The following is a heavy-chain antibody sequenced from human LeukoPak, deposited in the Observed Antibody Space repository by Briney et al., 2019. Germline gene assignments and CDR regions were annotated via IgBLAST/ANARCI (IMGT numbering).Heavy chain of an antibody. Sequence: SVKVSCKASGYTFTGYYMHWVRQAPGQGLEWMGGIIPIFGTANYAQKFQGRVTITADESTSTAYMELSSLRSEDTAVYYCARSMVVAAIVNWFDPWGQGTLVTVSS. D-gene: IGHD2-15*01. CDR2: IIPIFGTA. CDR1: GYTFTGYY. CDR3: ARSMVVAAIVNWFDP. J-gene: IGHJ5*02. V-gene: IGHV1-69*13.